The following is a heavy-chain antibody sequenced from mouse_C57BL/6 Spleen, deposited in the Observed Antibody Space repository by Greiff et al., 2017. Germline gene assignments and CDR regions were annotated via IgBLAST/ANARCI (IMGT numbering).Heavy chain of an antibody. Sequence: EVQLQESGGGLVKPGGSLKLSCAASGFTFSSYAMSWVRQTPEKRLEWVATISDGGSYTYYPDNVKGRFTISRDNAKNNLYLQMSHLKSEDTAMYYCARDLLNAMDYWGQGTSVTVSS. CDR3: ARDLLNAMDY. CDR1: GFTFSSYA. J-gene: IGHJ4*01. V-gene: IGHV5-4*01. CDR2: ISDGGSYT.